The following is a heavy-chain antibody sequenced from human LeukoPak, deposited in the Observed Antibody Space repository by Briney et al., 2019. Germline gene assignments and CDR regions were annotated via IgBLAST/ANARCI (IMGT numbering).Heavy chain of an antibody. J-gene: IGHJ5*02. CDR3: ARVRSGYSYGLNWFDP. D-gene: IGHD5-18*01. CDR1: GGSISSSSYY. Sequence: SETLSLTCTVSGGSISSSSYYWGWIRLPPGKGLEWIGSIYYSGSTYYNPSLKSRVTISVDTSKNQFSLKLTSVTAADTAVYYCARVRSGYSYGLNWFDPWGQGTLVTVSS. CDR2: IYYSGST. V-gene: IGHV4-39*07.